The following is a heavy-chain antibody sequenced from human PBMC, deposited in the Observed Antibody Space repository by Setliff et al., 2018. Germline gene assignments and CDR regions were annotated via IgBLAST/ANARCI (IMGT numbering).Heavy chain of an antibody. CDR2: ISGSSSYI. D-gene: IGHD6-13*01. Sequence: GGSLRLSCAASGFTFSTYSMNWVRQAPGKGLEWVSSISGSSSYIYYADSVKGRFTISRDNAKNSLYLQMNSLRAEDTAVYYCTRDWGIAAAGYWGQGTLVTVSS. V-gene: IGHV3-21*01. CDR3: TRDWGIAAAGY. CDR1: GFTFSTYS. J-gene: IGHJ4*02.